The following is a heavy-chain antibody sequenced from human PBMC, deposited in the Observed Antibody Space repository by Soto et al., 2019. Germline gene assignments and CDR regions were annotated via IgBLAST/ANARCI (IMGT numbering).Heavy chain of an antibody. CDR1: GGSISSGTFYS. V-gene: IGHV4-30-2*01. CDR2: ISHTGRT. CDR3: ARAVAPYLGTWFDP. J-gene: IGHJ5*02. Sequence: QLQLQESGSGLVKPSQTLSLTCAVSGGSISSGTFYSWSWIRQPPGKGLEWIGSISHTGRTSYNPSLKGRVTMSVDKSKTQFSLKLASVTAADMAVYYCARAVAPYLGTWFDPGGQGSLVIVSS. D-gene: IGHD3-16*01.